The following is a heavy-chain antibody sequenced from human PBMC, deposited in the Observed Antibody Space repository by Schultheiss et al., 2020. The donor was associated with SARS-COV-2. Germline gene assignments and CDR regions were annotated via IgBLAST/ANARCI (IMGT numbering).Heavy chain of an antibody. Sequence: SQTLSLTCAVYGGSFSGYYWSWIRQPPGKGLEWIGEINHSGSTNYNPSLKSRVTISVDTSKNQFSLKLSSVTAADTAVYYCARGFNTDAVAGSPSFDYWGPGTLVTVSS. CDR1: GGSFSGYY. CDR3: ARGFNTDAVAGSPSFDY. J-gene: IGHJ4*02. D-gene: IGHD6-19*01. CDR2: INHSGST. V-gene: IGHV4-34*01.